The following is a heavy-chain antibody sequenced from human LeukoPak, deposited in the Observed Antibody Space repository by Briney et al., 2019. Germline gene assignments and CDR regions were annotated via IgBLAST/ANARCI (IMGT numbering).Heavy chain of an antibody. V-gene: IGHV4-39*07. CDR3: ASSPIAAAHYYYYMDV. CDR1: GGSISSTSYY. CDR2: MYYSGST. D-gene: IGHD6-13*01. Sequence: SETLSLTCTVSGGSISSTSYYWGWIRQPPGKGLEWIGSMYYSGSTYYNPSLKGRVTISIDTSKNQFSLKLSSVTAADTAVYYCASSPIAAAHYYYYMDVWGKGTTVTVSS. J-gene: IGHJ6*03.